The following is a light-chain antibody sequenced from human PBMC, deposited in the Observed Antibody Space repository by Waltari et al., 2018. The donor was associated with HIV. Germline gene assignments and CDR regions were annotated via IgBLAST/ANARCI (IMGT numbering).Light chain of an antibody. Sequence: AIQMTQSPTSLSASVGDRVPITCRASQGVGNDLSWYQQKPGMAPTLLIYGASISQNGVPGRFSGSGSGADFTLTISSLQAEDLATYYCLQDYSWPYTFGQGTKLEIK. J-gene: IGKJ2*01. CDR2: GAS. CDR1: QGVGND. CDR3: LQDYSWPYT. V-gene: IGKV1-6*01.